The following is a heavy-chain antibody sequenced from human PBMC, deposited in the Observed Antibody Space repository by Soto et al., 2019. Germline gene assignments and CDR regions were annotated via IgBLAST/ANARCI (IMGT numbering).Heavy chain of an antibody. J-gene: IGHJ6*02. CDR1: GFTFSSYG. CDR3: ARAPYYDFWSAYGLYYYYGMDV. CDR2: IWYDGSNK. V-gene: IGHV3-33*01. Sequence: GGSLRLSCAASGFTFSSYGMHWVRQAPCKGLEWVAVIWYDGSNKYYADSVKGRFTISRDNSKNTLYLQMNSLRAEDTAVYYCARAPYYDFWSAYGLYYYYGMDVWGQGTTVTVSS. D-gene: IGHD3-3*01.